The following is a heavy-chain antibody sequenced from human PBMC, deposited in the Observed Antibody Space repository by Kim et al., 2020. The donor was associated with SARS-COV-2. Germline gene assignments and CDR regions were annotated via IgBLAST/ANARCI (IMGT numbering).Heavy chain of an antibody. V-gene: IGHV4-39*01. D-gene: IGHD3-10*01. CDR3: ARRIWFGDRRDWFDP. J-gene: IGHJ5*02. Sequence: NQALKSRVTISVDTSKNEFSLKLSSVTAADTAVYYWARRIWFGDRRDWFDPWGQGTLVTVSS.